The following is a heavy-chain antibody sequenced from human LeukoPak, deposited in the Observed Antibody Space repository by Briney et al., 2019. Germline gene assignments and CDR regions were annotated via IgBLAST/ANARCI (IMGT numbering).Heavy chain of an antibody. D-gene: IGHD3-22*01. CDR3: VKALSITMIVVVLTSDAFDI. Sequence: GGSLRLSCSASGFTFSSYAMLGVRQAPGKGLEYVSAISSNGGSTYYADSVKGRFTISRDNSKNTLYLQMSSLRAEDTAVYYCVKALSITMIVVVLTSDAFDIWGQGTMVTVSS. CDR1: GFTFSSYA. CDR2: ISSNGGST. J-gene: IGHJ3*02. V-gene: IGHV3-64D*06.